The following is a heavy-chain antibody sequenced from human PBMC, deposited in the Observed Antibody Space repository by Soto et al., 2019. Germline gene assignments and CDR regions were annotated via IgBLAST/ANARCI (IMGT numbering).Heavy chain of an antibody. Sequence: ASVNVSCKASGYTFTSYAMHWVRQAPGQRLEWMGWINAGNGNTKYSQKFQGRVTITRDTSASTAYMELSSLRSEDTAVYYCARAQSRSAGYSSSWYGLGNFDYWGQGTLVTVSS. CDR1: GYTFTSYA. CDR2: INAGNGNT. V-gene: IGHV1-3*01. J-gene: IGHJ4*02. CDR3: ARAQSRSAGYSSSWYGLGNFDY. D-gene: IGHD6-13*01.